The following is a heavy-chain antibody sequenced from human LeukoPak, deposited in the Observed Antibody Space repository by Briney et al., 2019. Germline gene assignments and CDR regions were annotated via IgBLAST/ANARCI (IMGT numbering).Heavy chain of an antibody. D-gene: IGHD4-17*01. CDR3: AKGTDYEIYYYYYYMGV. J-gene: IGHJ6*03. V-gene: IGHV3-23*01. CDR1: GFTFSSYA. CDR2: ISGSGGST. Sequence: GGSLRLSCAASGFTFSSYAMSWVRQAPGKGLEWVSAISGSGGSTYYADSVKGRFTISRDNSKNTLYLQMNSLRAEDTAVYYCAKGTDYEIYYYYYYMGVWGKGTTVTVSS.